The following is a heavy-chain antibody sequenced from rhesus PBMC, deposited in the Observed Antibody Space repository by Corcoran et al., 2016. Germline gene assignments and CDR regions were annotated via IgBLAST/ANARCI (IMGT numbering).Heavy chain of an antibody. J-gene: IGHJ4*01. CDR1: GYSFTSDY. D-gene: IGHD2-33*01. V-gene: IGHV1-180*01. Sequence: QVHLVQSGGEIKQPGASVTLSCKASGYSFTSDYMHWVRQAPGQGLEWIGLNSSYNGNKAYAQNFQGRVTITTDTSTSTGYMELSGLRSEDTAVYYCTREEHCSDSGCSSFDYWGQGVLVTVSS. CDR2: NSSYNGNK. CDR3: TREEHCSDSGCSSFDY.